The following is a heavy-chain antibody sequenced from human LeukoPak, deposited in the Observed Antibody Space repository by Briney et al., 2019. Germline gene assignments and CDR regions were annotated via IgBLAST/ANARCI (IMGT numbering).Heavy chain of an antibody. V-gene: IGHV3-15*07. CDR3: TGWKNY. D-gene: IGHD1-1*01. CDR2: IKSKTDDETT. Sequence: PGGSLRLSCAASGLTFNNAWMNWVRQAPGKGLEWVGRIKSKTDDETTDYAAFVRGRFTISRDDSKNTLYLQMNSLKAEDTAVYYCTGWKNYWGQGTLVTVSS. J-gene: IGHJ4*02. CDR1: GLTFNNAW.